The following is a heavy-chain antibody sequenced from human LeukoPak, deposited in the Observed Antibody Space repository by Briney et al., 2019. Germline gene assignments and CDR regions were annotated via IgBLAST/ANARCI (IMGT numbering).Heavy chain of an antibody. CDR1: GGTFSSYA. J-gene: IGHJ4*02. V-gene: IGHV1-69*04. CDR2: IIPILGIA. D-gene: IGHD3-22*01. CDR3: ARGLGYYFDY. Sequence: FSVTVSCKASGGTFSSYAISWVRQAPGQGLEWMGRIIPILGIANYAQKFQGRVTITADKSTSTAYMELSSLRSEDTAVYYCARGLGYYFDYWGQGTLVTVSS.